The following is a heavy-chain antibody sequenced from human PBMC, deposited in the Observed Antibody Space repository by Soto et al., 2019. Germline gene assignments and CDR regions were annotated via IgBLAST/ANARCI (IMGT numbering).Heavy chain of an antibody. CDR3: ARGGAWTPEGLGY. J-gene: IGHJ4*02. CDR2: ISSDVVNY. CDR1: GFTFSSFA. D-gene: IGHD2-15*01. Sequence: QVQLVESGGGVVQPGRSLRLSCAASGFTFSSFAMHWVRQAPGKGLEWLAVISSDVVNYYYAESVKGRFTISRDNSKNTLYLQMNSLTNEDTAVYFCARGGAWTPEGLGYWGQGTLVTVSS. V-gene: IGHV3-30-3*01.